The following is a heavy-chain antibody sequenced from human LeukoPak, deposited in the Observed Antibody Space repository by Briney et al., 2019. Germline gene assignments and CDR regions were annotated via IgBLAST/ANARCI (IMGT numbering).Heavy chain of an antibody. J-gene: IGHJ5*02. V-gene: IGHV4-4*02. CDR1: GGSISSNNW. Sequence: SETLSLTCAVSGGSISSNNWWSWVRQPPGKGLEWIGEISHSGSTGYNPSLKSRVTISVDKSKNQFSLKLTSVTAADTAVYYCARSTAAEGPTHNWFDPWGQGTLVTVSS. CDR3: ARSTAAEGPTHNWFDP. CDR2: ISHSGST. D-gene: IGHD6-13*01.